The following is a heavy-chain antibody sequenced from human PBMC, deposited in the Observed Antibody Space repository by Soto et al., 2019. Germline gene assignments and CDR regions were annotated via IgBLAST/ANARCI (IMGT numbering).Heavy chain of an antibody. CDR3: TTEDPLMKLYFDY. CDR2: IKSKTDGGTT. D-gene: IGHD1-26*01. V-gene: IGHV3-15*07. J-gene: IGHJ4*02. CDR1: GFTFSNAW. Sequence: GGSLRLSCAASGFTFSNAWMNWVRQAPGKGLEWVGRIKSKTDGGTTDYAAPVKGRFTISRDDSKNTLYLQMNSLKTEDTAVYYCTTEDPLMKLYFDYWGQGTLVTVSS.